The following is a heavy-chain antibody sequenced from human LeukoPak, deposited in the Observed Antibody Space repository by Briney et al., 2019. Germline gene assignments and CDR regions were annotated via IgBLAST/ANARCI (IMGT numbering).Heavy chain of an antibody. J-gene: IGHJ3*02. V-gene: IGHV1-18*01. CDR1: GYTFTSYG. CDR3: VRETRGRGFDI. D-gene: IGHD1-1*01. CDR2: ISSYNGNT. Sequence: GASVKVSCKASGYTFTSYGISWVRQAPGQGLEWMGWISSYNGNTNYAQRLQGRVTMTTDTSTSTAYMELRSLRSDDTAVYYCVRETRGRGFDIWGQGTVVTVSS.